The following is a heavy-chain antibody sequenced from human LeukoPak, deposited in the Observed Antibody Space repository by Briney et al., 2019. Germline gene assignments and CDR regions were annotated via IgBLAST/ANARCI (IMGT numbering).Heavy chain of an antibody. Sequence: PSETLSLTCSVSGAFTSTYYWSCVRQPPTGGLEWIGYVFYSGNSNYNPNFTSRVTMSVDTSKSQFSLKLTSLSAADTAVYNCARIDPLGFFDQWGQGTLVTVSS. CDR1: GAFTSTYY. V-gene: IGHV4-59*13. CDR2: VFYSGNS. CDR3: ARIDPLGFFDQ. D-gene: IGHD6-25*01. J-gene: IGHJ4*02.